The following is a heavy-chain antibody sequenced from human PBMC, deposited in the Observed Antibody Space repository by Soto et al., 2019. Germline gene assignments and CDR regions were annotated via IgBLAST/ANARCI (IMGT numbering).Heavy chain of an antibody. Sequence: GGSLRLSCAASGFTCSSYAMSCVLQASGKGLEWVSAISGSGGSTYYADSVKGRFTISRDNSKNTLYLQMNSLRAEDTAVYYCTQDLADTAMHWGQGTLVTLS. D-gene: IGHD5-18*01. CDR3: TQDLADTAMH. CDR1: GFTCSSYA. J-gene: IGHJ4*02. V-gene: IGHV3-23*01. CDR2: ISGSGGST.